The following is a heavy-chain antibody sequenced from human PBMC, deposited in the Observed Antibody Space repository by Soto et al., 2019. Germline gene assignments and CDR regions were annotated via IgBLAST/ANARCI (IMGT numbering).Heavy chain of an antibody. CDR2: IKQDGSEK. D-gene: IGHD4-17*01. CDR1: GFTFSSYW. Sequence: GGSLRLSCAASGFTFSSYWMSWVRQAPGKGLEWVANIKQDGSEKYYVDSVKGRFTISRDNAKNSLYLQMNSLRAEDTAVYYCAREQDYGGYYFDYWGQGTLVTVSS. V-gene: IGHV3-7*05. CDR3: AREQDYGGYYFDY. J-gene: IGHJ4*02.